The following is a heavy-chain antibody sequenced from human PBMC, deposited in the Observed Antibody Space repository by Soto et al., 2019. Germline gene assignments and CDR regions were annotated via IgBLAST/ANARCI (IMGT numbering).Heavy chain of an antibody. CDR3: AWGTGGRIAARLGPPFAY. CDR2: IIPIFGTA. D-gene: IGHD6-6*01. CDR1: GGTFSSYA. Sequence: QVQLVQSGAEVKKPGSSVKVSCKASGGTFSSYAISWVRQAPGQGLEWMGGIIPIFGTANYAQKFQGRVTITADESTSAAYMELSGLRSEHMAVYYWAWGTGGRIAARLGPPFAYWGQGTLISVSS. J-gene: IGHJ4*02. V-gene: IGHV1-69*01.